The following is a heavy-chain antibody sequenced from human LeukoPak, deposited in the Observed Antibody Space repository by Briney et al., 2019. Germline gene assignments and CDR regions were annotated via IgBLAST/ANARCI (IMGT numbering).Heavy chain of an antibody. CDR1: GFTFSSYG. Sequence: GGSLRLSCAASGFTFSSYGMHWVRQAPGKGLEWVAFIRYDGSNKYYADSVKGRFTISRDNSKNTLYLQMNSLRAEDTAVYYCAKRSWVAATYPVYYYYYMDVWGKGTTVTVSS. CDR2: IRYDGSNK. V-gene: IGHV3-30*02. CDR3: AKRSWVAATYPVYYYYYMDV. J-gene: IGHJ6*03. D-gene: IGHD2-15*01.